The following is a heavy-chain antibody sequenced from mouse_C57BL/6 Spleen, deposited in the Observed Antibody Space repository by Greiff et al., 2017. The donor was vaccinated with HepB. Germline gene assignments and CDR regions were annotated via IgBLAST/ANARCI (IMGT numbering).Heavy chain of an antibody. Sequence: VMLVESGPGLVAPSQSLSITCTVSGFSLTSYGVHWVRQPPGKGLEWLVVIWSDGSTTYNSALKSRLSISKDNSKSQVFLKMNSLQTDDTAMYYCARHAWGDSYYFDYWGQGTTLTVSS. CDR3: ARHAWGDSYYFDY. CDR1: GFSLTSYG. D-gene: IGHD2-13*01. CDR2: IWSDGST. V-gene: IGHV2-6-1*01. J-gene: IGHJ2*01.